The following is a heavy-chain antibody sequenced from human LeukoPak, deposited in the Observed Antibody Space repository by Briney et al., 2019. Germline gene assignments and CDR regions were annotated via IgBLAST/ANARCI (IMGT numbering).Heavy chain of an antibody. CDR1: GGSIGSSGYH. Sequence: PSETLSLTCTVSGGSIGSSGYHWGWIRRPPGKGLEWIGSIYYTGSTDYNPSLKSRVTISVDTSKNQFSLKLSSVTAADTAIYYCAGVVGGSYSMDVWGQGTTVTVSS. CDR3: AGVVGGSYSMDV. V-gene: IGHV4-39*07. J-gene: IGHJ6*02. D-gene: IGHD1-26*01. CDR2: IYYTGST.